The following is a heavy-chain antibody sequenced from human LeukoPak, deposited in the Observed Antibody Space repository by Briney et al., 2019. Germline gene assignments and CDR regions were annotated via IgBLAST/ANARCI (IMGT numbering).Heavy chain of an antibody. CDR1: GYTFTSYG. D-gene: IGHD3-10*01. V-gene: IGHV1-18*01. J-gene: IGHJ5*02. Sequence: GASVKASCKASGYTFTSYGISWVRQAPGQGLEWMGWISAYNGNTNYAQKFQGRVTMTTDTSTSTAYMELRNLRSDDTAVYYCARKADYGSGSYFWFDPWGQGTLVTVSS. CDR3: ARKADYGSGSYFWFDP. CDR2: ISAYNGNT.